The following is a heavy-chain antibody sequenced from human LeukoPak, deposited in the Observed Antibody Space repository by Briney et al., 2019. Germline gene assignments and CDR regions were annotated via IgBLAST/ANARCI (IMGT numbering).Heavy chain of an antibody. CDR1: GFTFSSYG. CDR3: AREGGVVVTALDY. Sequence: GGSLRLSCAASGFTFSSYGMHWVRQAPGKGLEWVAVIWYDGSNKYYADSVKGRFTISRDNSKNTLYLQMNSLRAEDTAEYYCAREGGVVVTALDYWGQGTLVTVSS. CDR2: IWYDGSNK. J-gene: IGHJ4*02. V-gene: IGHV3-33*01. D-gene: IGHD2-21*02.